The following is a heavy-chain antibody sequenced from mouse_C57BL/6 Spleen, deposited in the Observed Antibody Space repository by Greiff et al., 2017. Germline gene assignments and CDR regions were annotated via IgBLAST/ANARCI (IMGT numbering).Heavy chain of an antibody. Sequence: QVHVKQSGAELARPGASVKLSCKASGYTFTSYGISWVKQRTGQGLEWIGAIYPRSGNTYYNEKFKGKATLTADKSSSTAYMELRSLTSEDSAVYFCARWGFAYWGQGTLVTVSA. CDR2: IYPRSGNT. J-gene: IGHJ3*01. CDR1: GYTFTSYG. CDR3: ARWGFAY. V-gene: IGHV1-81*01.